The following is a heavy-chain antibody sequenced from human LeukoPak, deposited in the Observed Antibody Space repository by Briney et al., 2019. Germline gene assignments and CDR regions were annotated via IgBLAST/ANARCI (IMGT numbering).Heavy chain of an antibody. V-gene: IGHV4-31*03. Sequence: SETLSLTCTVSGGSISSGGYYWTWIRQHPGKGLEWIGYIYYSGSTYYNPSLKSRVTISVDTSKNQFSLKLSSVTAADTAVYYCSSTASWGLFDSWGQGTLVTVSS. J-gene: IGHJ5*01. CDR3: SSTASWGLFDS. CDR1: GGSISSGGYY. CDR2: IYYSGST. D-gene: IGHD3-16*01.